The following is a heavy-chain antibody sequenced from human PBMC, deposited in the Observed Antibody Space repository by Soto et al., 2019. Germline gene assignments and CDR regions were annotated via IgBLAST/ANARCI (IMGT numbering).Heavy chain of an antibody. CDR3: ARDHGGSGWYFAFDI. Sequence: ASVKVSCKASGYTFTSCGISWRRLAHGQGLEWMGWISAYNGNTNYAQKLQGRVTMTTDTSTSTAYMELRRLGSDDTAVYYCARDHGGSGWYFAFDIWGQGTMVTVSS. CDR1: GYTFTSCG. D-gene: IGHD6-19*01. J-gene: IGHJ3*02. V-gene: IGHV1-18*01. CDR2: ISAYNGNT.